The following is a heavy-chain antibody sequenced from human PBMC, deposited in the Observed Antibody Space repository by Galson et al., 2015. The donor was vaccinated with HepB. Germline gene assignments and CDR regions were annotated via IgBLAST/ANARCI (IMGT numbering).Heavy chain of an antibody. CDR3: ARVSGLNSGYDDHLDYFDY. V-gene: IGHV3-21*01. J-gene: IGHJ4*02. CDR2: ISASSSYI. CDR1: GFTFSSYT. Sequence: SLRLSCAASGFTFSSYTMNWVRQAPGKRLEWVSSISASSSYIYYADSLKGRFTISRDNAKNSLYLQMNSLRAEDTAVYYCARVSGLNSGYDDHLDYFDYWGQGTLVTVSS. D-gene: IGHD5-12*01.